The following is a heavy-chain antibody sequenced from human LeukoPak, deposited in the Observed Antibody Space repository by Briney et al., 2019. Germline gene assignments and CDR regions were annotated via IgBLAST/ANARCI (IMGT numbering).Heavy chain of an antibody. Sequence: SETLSLTCTVSGGSISSYYWSWIRQPPGKGLEWIGYMYYSGSTNYNPSLKSRVTISVDTSKNHFSLKLSSVTAADTAVYYCARGPMITFGGVIVIPGYYYYYGMDVWGQGTTVTVSS. J-gene: IGHJ6*02. CDR3: ARGPMITFGGVIVIPGYYYYYGMDV. D-gene: IGHD3-16*02. CDR2: MYYSGST. V-gene: IGHV4-59*01. CDR1: GGSISSYY.